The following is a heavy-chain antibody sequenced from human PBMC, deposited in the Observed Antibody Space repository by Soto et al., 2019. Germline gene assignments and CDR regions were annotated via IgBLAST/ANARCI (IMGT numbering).Heavy chain of an antibody. CDR3: ATHCSSTSCYCA. CDR2: INPSGGST. J-gene: IGHJ5*02. D-gene: IGHD2-2*01. Sequence: ASVKVSCKTSGYTFTRYYVHWVRQAPGQGLEWMGIINPSGGSTSYAQKFQGRVTMTRDTSTSTVYMELSSLRSEDTAVYYCATHCSSTSCYCAWGQGTLVTVSS. V-gene: IGHV1-46*03. CDR1: GYTFTRYY.